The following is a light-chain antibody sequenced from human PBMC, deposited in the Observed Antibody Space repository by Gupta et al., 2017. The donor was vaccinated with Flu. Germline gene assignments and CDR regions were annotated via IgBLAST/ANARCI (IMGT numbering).Light chain of an antibody. J-gene: IGKJ1*01. V-gene: IGKV3-15*01. Sequence: SVSPGERATLSCRASQSISGNLAWYKQRTGQAPRRLIYGASTRATDIPARFSGSGYGKEFTLTISSLHSEEWAVYYCIQYHHLPQRAPWTFGQGTKVDIK. CDR3: IQYHHLPQRAPWT. CDR2: GAS. CDR1: QSISGN.